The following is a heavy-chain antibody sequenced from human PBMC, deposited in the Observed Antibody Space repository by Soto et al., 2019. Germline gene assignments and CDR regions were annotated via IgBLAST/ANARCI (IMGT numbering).Heavy chain of an antibody. D-gene: IGHD6-19*01. Sequence: PGGSLRLSCAASGFTFSSYEMNWVRQAPGKGLEWVSYISSSGSTIYYADSVKGRFTISRDNAKNSLFLQMNSLRAEDTAVYYCASDIAVAGTSSFDPWGQGTLVTVSS. CDR1: GFTFSSYE. V-gene: IGHV3-48*03. J-gene: IGHJ5*02. CDR3: ASDIAVAGTSSFDP. CDR2: ISSSGSTI.